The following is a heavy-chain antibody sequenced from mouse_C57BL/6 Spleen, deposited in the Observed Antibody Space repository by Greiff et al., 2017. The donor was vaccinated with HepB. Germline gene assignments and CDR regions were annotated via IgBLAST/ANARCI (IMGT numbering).Heavy chain of an antibody. CDR2: IYPGSGST. CDR3: ARKGSYPYAMDY. V-gene: IGHV1-55*01. CDR1: GYTFTSYW. Sequence: VQLQQSGAELVKPGASVKMSCKASGYTFTSYWITWVKQRPGQGLEWIGDIYPGSGSTNYNEKFKSKATLTVDTSSSTAYMQLSSLTSEDSAVYYCARKGSYPYAMDYWGQGTSVTVSS. D-gene: IGHD2-12*01. J-gene: IGHJ4*01.